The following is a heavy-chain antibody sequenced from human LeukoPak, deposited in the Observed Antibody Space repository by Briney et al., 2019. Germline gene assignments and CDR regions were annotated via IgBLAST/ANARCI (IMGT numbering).Heavy chain of an antibody. V-gene: IGHV4-31*03. CDR3: ARGTTVTTFDY. CDR1: GGSISSGGYY. J-gene: IGHJ4*02. D-gene: IGHD4-17*01. CDR2: IYYSGST. Sequence: PSQTLSLTCTVSGGSISSGGYYWSWIRQHPGKGLEWIGYIYYSGSTYYNPSLKSRVTISVDTFKNQFSLKLSSVTAADTAVYYCARGTTVTTFDYWGQGTLVTVSS.